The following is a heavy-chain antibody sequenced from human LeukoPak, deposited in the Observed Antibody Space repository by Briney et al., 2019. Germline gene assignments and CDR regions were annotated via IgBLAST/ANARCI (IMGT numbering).Heavy chain of an antibody. CDR2: INPNSGST. V-gene: IGHV1-2*02. D-gene: IGHD3-22*01. CDR1: GYTFTGYY. Sequence: ASVKVSCKASGYTFTGYYMHWVRQAPGQGLEWMGWINPNSGSTNYAQNFQDRVTMTRDTSINTAYMELNRLTSDDTAVYYCTRGSTNYFDSSAYYAYSDYWGQGTLVTVSS. J-gene: IGHJ4*02. CDR3: TRGSTNYFDSSAYYAYSDY.